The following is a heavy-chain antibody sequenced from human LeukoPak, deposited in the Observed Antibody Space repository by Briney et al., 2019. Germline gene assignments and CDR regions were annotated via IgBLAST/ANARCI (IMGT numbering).Heavy chain of an antibody. V-gene: IGHV3-7*01. Sequence: GGSLRPSCAASGFTFSNYWMSWVRQAPGKGLEWVANIRQDGSEKHYVDSVKGRFTMSRDNAKNSLYLQMNSLRAEDTAVYYCARILVSSGGYSYGYDFWGQGALVTVSS. D-gene: IGHD5-18*01. J-gene: IGHJ4*02. CDR1: GFTFSNYW. CDR2: IRQDGSEK. CDR3: ARILVSSGGYSYGYDF.